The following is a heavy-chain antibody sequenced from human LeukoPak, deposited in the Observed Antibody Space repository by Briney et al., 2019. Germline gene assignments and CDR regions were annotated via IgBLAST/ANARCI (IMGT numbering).Heavy chain of an antibody. CDR2: IYTSGST. J-gene: IGHJ4*02. CDR3: ARLQSRSITMVRGVNKSTPPFDY. Sequence: SQTLSLTCTVSGGSISSGSYYWSWIRQPAGKGLECIGRIYTSGSTNCNPSLKSRVTISVDTSKNQFSLKLSSVTAADTAVYYCARLQSRSITMVRGVNKSTPPFDYWGQGTLVTVSS. D-gene: IGHD3-10*01. CDR1: GGSISSGSYY. V-gene: IGHV4-61*02.